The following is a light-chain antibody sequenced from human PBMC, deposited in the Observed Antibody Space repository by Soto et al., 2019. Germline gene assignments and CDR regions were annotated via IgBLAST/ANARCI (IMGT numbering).Light chain of an antibody. J-gene: IGKJ1*01. CDR2: AAS. V-gene: IGKV1-27*01. CDR1: RGINND. CDR3: QKYNSAPWT. Sequence: DIQMTQSPSSLSASVGDRVTITCRASRGINNDLAWYQQKPGKGPSLLIYAASTLHSGVPSRFSGSGSGTDFTLTISSLQPEDVATYFCQKYNSAPWTFGQGTKEEIK.